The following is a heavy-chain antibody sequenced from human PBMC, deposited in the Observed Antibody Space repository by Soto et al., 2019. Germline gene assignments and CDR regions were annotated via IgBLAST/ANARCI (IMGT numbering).Heavy chain of an antibody. D-gene: IGHD5-18*01. CDR1: GFSFRNYG. CDR2: VSHDGSNK. Sequence: QVQLVESGGGVVQPGGSLRLSCVASGFSFRNYGMHWVRRLAGGGLEWVAVVSHDGSNKYYVDSLQGRFTISRDNSKNTVFLQMDSLGPDDTAVYYCVRDGGGGYSQVDHWGQGTLVTVSS. V-gene: IGHV3-30*03. J-gene: IGHJ4*02. CDR3: VRDGGGGYSQVDH.